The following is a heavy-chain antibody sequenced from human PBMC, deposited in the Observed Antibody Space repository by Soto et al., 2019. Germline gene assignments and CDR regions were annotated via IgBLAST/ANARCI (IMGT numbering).Heavy chain of an antibody. J-gene: IGHJ4*02. D-gene: IGHD3-10*01. CDR3: ARLYGSGSYYDY. V-gene: IGHV1-69*13. Sequence: SVKVSCKASGGTFSSYAISWVRQAPGQGLEWMGGIIPIFGTANYAQKFQGRVTITADESTSTAYMELSSLRSEDTAVYYCARLYGSGSYYDYWGQGTLVTVSS. CDR2: IIPIFGTA. CDR1: GGTFSSYA.